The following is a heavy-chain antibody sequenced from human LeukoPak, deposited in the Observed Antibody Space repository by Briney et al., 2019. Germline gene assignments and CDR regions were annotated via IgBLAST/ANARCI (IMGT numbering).Heavy chain of an antibody. Sequence: SETLSLTCTVSGGSISSSPYYWGWIRQPPGKGLEWIGSIYYSGTTHYNPSLKSRVTISVDTSKNQFSLKLSSVTAADTAVYYCARHRDFYDSSEPTGNTDDYWGQGTLVTVSS. V-gene: IGHV4-39*01. D-gene: IGHD3-22*01. CDR1: GGSISSSPYY. CDR3: ARHRDFYDSSEPTGNTDDY. CDR2: IYYSGTT. J-gene: IGHJ4*02.